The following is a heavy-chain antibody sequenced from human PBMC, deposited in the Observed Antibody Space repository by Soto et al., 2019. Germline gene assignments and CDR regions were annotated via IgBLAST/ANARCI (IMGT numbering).Heavy chain of an antibody. J-gene: IGHJ6*02. CDR1: GYSFTDYH. CDR2: INPKSGGT. D-gene: IGHD2-8*01. CDR3: ARGDSTDCSNGVCSFFYNHDMDV. V-gene: IGHV1-2*04. Sequence: ASVKVSGKASGYSFTDYHIHWVRQAPGQGLEWLGRINPKSGGTSTAQKFQGWVTMTTDTSISTASMELTRLTSDDTAIYYCARGDSTDCSNGVCSFFYNHDMDVWGQGTTVTV.